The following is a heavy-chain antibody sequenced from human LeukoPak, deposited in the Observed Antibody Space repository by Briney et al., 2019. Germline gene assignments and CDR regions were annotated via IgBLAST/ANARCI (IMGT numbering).Heavy chain of an antibody. V-gene: IGHV3-30*18. CDR2: ISFDGSSK. D-gene: IGHD2-2*01. CDR3: AKAADQYYYYYFYYMDV. J-gene: IGHJ6*03. Sequence: GGSLRLSCAASGFTFTSYEMNWVRQAPGKGLEWVAVISFDGSSKDYAESVKGRFTISRDNSKNTLYLQMNSLRVEDTAVYYCAKAADQYYYYYFYYMDVWGKGTTVTVSS. CDR1: GFTFTSYE.